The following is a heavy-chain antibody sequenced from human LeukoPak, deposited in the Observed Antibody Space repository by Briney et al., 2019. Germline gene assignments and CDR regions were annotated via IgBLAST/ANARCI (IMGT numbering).Heavy chain of an antibody. CDR1: GFTVSSNY. J-gene: IGHJ4*02. CDR3: ARGGSRQYNF. CDR2: IYSGGSA. Sequence: GGSLRLSCAASGFTVSSNYMSWVRQAPGKGLEWVSVIYSGGSAYYADSVKGRFTISRDNAKDSLYLQMNSLRVEDTAVYYCARGGSRQYNFWGQGTLVTVSS. D-gene: IGHD5-18*01. V-gene: IGHV3-53*01.